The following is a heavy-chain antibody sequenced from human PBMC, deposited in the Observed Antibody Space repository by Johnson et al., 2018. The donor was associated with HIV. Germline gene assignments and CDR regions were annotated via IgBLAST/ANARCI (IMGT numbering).Heavy chain of an antibody. CDR1: GFTFSSYS. D-gene: IGHD2-15*01. CDR2: ISYDGSNK. Sequence: QVQLVESGGGLVQPEESLRLSCAASGFTFSSYSMTWVRQAPGKGLEWVAVISYDGSNKYYADSVKGRFTISRDNSKNTLYLQMNSLRAEDTAVYYCARDMEAYCSGGSCYSAAFDIWGQGTMVTVSS. CDR3: ARDMEAYCSGGSCYSAAFDI. V-gene: IGHV3-30-3*01. J-gene: IGHJ3*02.